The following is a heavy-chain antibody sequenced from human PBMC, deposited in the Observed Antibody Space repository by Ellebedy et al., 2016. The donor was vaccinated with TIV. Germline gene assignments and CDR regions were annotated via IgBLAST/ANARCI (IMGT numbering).Heavy chain of an antibody. CDR2: INTGNGNT. V-gene: IGHV1-3*04. CDR1: GHLFTTYG. D-gene: IGHD3-3*01. CDR3: ATREWQDPMDV. J-gene: IGHJ6*02. Sequence: ASVKVSCTASGHLFTTYGIHWVRQAPGQRLEWMGWINTGNGNTKYSQKLQGRVTITRDTSATTAYMELSGLMSEDTAVYYCATREWQDPMDVWGQGTTVTVSS.